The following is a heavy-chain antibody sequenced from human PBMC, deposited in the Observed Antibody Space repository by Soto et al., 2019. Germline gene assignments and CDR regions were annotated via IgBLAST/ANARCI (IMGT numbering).Heavy chain of an antibody. Sequence: VGSLRLSCAASGFTFSDYAMSWVRQAPGKGLEWVLGISYNGGSTHYVDSVKGRFTISRDNVKNTVYVQMNSLRAEDTAVYYCAKVGCSGTSCHNHWPHTNYHYYYGMDVWGQGTTVTVSS. CDR1: GFTFSDYA. V-gene: IGHV3-23*01. CDR2: ISYNGGST. J-gene: IGHJ6*02. CDR3: AKVGCSGTSCHNHWPHTNYHYYYGMDV. D-gene: IGHD2-2*02.